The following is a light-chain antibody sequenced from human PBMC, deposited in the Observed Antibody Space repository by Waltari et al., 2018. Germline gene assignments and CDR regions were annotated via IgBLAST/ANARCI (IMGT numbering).Light chain of an antibody. Sequence: SYDLAQPLSVSVALGQSARISCGGSNIENKSVHWYQQKPGQAPVLVIYRDTNRPSAIPDRFSASNSGNTATLIISRAQAGDEADYYCQVWDSDTYWVFGGGTRLTVL. J-gene: IGLJ3*02. CDR2: RDT. CDR1: NIENKS. V-gene: IGLV3-9*01. CDR3: QVWDSDTYWV.